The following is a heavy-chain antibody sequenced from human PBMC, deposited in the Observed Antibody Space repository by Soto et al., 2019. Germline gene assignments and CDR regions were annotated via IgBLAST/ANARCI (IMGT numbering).Heavy chain of an antibody. CDR2: INAGNGIT. V-gene: IGHV1-3*01. CDR1: GYTFTSYA. J-gene: IGHJ5*02. CDR3: ARETNYDFWSGYYTWFDP. D-gene: IGHD3-3*01. Sequence: QVQLVQSGAEVKKPGASVKVSCKASGYTFTSYAMHWVRQAPGQRLEWMGWINAGNGITKYSQKFQGRVTITRDTSASTAYMELSSLRSEDTAVYYCARETNYDFWSGYYTWFDPWGQGTLVTVSS.